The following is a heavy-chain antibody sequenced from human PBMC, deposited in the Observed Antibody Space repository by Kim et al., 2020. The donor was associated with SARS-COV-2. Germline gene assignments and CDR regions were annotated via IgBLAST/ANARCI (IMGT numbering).Heavy chain of an antibody. Sequence: SVKGQFTISRDNSKNTLYLQMNSLRAEDTAVYFCANLGDIAAATYYAMDVWGQGTTVTVSS. CDR3: ANLGDIAAATYYAMDV. J-gene: IGHJ6*02. D-gene: IGHD6-13*01. V-gene: IGHV3-23*01.